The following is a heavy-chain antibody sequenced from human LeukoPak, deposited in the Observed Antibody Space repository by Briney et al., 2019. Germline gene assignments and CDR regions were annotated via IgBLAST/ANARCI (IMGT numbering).Heavy chain of an antibody. J-gene: IGHJ3*02. V-gene: IGHV1-24*01. CDR2: FYLEDGET. CDR1: GYTLTELS. Sequence: GASVTVSCKDSGYTLTELSMHWVRHAPGKGLEWMGGFYLEDGETIYAQKFQGRVTMTEDTSTDTAYMELSSLRSEDTAVYYCATGVTMVRGAISGHWHAFDIWGQGTMVTVSS. CDR3: ATGVTMVRGAISGHWHAFDI. D-gene: IGHD3-10*01.